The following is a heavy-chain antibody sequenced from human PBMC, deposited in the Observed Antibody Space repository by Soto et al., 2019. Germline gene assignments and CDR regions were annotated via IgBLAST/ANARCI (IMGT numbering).Heavy chain of an antibody. V-gene: IGHV3-7*03. CDR2: IKHDGSVQ. CDR3: ARAPYSNAWYRFDL. Sequence: GPLRLSCEASGFTFSGYWMSWVRQAPGKGLEWVADIKHDGSVQYYVDSVKGRLTISRDNAKKQLYLQMNGLRAEDTALYYCARAPYSNAWYRFDLWGQVTLVPVSS. D-gene: IGHD4-4*01. J-gene: IGHJ4*02. CDR1: GFTFSGYW.